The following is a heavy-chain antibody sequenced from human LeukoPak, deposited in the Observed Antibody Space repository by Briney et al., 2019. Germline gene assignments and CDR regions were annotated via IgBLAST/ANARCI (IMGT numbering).Heavy chain of an antibody. CDR1: GGSFSGYY. D-gene: IGHD2-2*01. CDR2: INHSGST. CDR3: ARKIGYCSSVNCYARFDY. V-gene: IGHV4-34*01. Sequence: SETLSLTCAVYGGSFSGYYWSWIRQPPGKGLEWIGEINHSGSTNYNPSLKSRVTISVDTSKNQFSLKLSSVTAADTAVYYCARKIGYCSSVNCYARFDYWGQGTLVTVSS. J-gene: IGHJ4*02.